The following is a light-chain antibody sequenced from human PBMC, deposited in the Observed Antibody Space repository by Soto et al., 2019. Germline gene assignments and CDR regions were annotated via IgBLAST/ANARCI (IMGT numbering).Light chain of an antibody. CDR2: DAS. J-gene: IGKJ1*01. CDR1: KGISSW. CDR3: QQYNSYSQT. Sequence: DIHMTQSPSTLSASVGDRVTITYRASKGISSWLAWYQQKRGKGPKLLIYDASSLESGVPSRFSGSGSGTEFTLTSSSLQPEDFATYYCQQYNSYSQTFGQGTKVDI. V-gene: IGKV1-5*01.